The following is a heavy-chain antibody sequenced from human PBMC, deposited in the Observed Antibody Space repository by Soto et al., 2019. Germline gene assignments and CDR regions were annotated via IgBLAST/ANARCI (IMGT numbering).Heavy chain of an antibody. J-gene: IGHJ6*02. Sequence: SVKVSCKASGGTFSSYAISWVRQAPGQGLEWMGGIIPILGTANYAQKFQGRVTITADESTSTAYMELSSLRSEDTAVYYCARDHSRPLAGINGMDVWGQGTTVTVSS. CDR1: GGTFSSYA. CDR2: IIPILGTA. V-gene: IGHV1-69*13. D-gene: IGHD6-13*01. CDR3: ARDHSRPLAGINGMDV.